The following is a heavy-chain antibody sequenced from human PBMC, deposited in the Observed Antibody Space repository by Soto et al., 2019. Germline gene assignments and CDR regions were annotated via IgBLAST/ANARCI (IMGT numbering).Heavy chain of an antibody. CDR3: ARGAGGTLTTVTFDY. V-gene: IGHV4-34*01. CDR1: GGSFSGYY. CDR2: INHSGST. Sequence: LSLTCAVYGGSFSGYYWSWIRQPPGKGLEWIGEINHSGSTNYNPSLKSRVTISVDTSKNQFSLKLSSVTAADTAVYYCARGAGGTLTTVTFDYWGQGTLVTVSS. J-gene: IGHJ4*02. D-gene: IGHD4-17*01.